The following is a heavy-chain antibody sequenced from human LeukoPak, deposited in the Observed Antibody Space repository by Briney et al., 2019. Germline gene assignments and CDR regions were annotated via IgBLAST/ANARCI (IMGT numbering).Heavy chain of an antibody. Sequence: SVTVSCKASGGTFSSYAISWVRQAPGQGLEWMGRIIPILGIANYAQKFQGRVTITADKSTSTAYMELSGLRSEDTAVYYCARSYCGGGSCYLRDAFDIWGQGTMVTVSS. J-gene: IGHJ3*02. CDR2: IIPILGIA. CDR1: GGTFSSYA. CDR3: ARSYCGGGSCYLRDAFDI. D-gene: IGHD2-15*01. V-gene: IGHV1-69*04.